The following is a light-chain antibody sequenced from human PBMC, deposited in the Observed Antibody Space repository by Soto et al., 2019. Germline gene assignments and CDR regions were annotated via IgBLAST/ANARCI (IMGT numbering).Light chain of an antibody. CDR1: QSISNW. CDR2: FAS. CDR3: LHTYYFPRT. Sequence: DIQMTQSPSTLPASVGDRVTITCRASQSISNWLAWYQQKPGTAPKLLIYFASTLGSGVPSRFSGSGSGTDFILTINTLQADDFATYYCLHTYYFPRTFGQGTKVDIK. J-gene: IGKJ1*01. V-gene: IGKV1-5*01.